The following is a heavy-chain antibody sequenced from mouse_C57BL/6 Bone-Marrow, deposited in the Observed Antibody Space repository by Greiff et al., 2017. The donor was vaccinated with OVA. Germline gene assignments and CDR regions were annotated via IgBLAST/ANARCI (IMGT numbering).Heavy chain of an antibody. Sequence: EVMLVESGGDLVKPGGSLKLSCAASGFTFSSYGMSWVRQTPDKRLEWVATISSGGSYTYYPDSVKRRFTISRDNAKNTLYLQMSSLKSEDTAMYYCARHNFAYWGQGTLVTVSA. J-gene: IGHJ3*01. CDR2: ISSGGSYT. CDR3: ARHNFAY. CDR1: GFTFSSYG. V-gene: IGHV5-6*01.